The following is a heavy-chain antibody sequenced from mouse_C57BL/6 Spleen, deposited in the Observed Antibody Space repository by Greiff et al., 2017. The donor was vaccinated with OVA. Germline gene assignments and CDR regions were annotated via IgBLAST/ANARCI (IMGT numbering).Heavy chain of an antibody. Sequence: EVQLVESEGGLVQPGSSMKLSCTASGFTFSDYYMDWVRQVPEKGLEWVANINYDGSSTYYLDSLKSRFIISRDNAKNILYLQMSSLKSEDTATYYCARIYYDYDRGYYDYWGQGTTLTVAS. CDR1: GFTFSDYY. D-gene: IGHD2-4*01. J-gene: IGHJ2*01. CDR2: INYDGSST. V-gene: IGHV5-16*01. CDR3: ARIYYDYDRGYYDY.